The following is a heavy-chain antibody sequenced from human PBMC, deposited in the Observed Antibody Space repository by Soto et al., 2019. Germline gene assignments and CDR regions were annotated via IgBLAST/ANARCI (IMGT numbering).Heavy chain of an antibody. J-gene: IGHJ6*03. V-gene: IGHV6-1*01. CDR3: ARDSTIVVVVAATRYYYYMDV. Sequence: PSQSLSLTCAISGDSVSSNSAACNWIRQSPSRGLEWLGRTYYRSKWYNDYAVSVKSRITINPDTSKNQFSLQLNSVTPEDTAVYYCARDSTIVVVVAATRYYYYMDVWGKGTTVTVSS. CDR1: GDSVSSNSAA. D-gene: IGHD2-15*01. CDR2: TYYRSKWYN.